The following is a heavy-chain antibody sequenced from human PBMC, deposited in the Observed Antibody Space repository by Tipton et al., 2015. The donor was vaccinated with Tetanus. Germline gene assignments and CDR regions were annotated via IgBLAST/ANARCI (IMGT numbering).Heavy chain of an antibody. CDR3: ARGYSGGYRALGCMDA. CDR2: IKPNSGGT. CDR1: GYTFTGYY. Sequence: QLVQSGAEVKKPGDSVKVSCKASGYTFTGYYMHWVRQAAGQALEWMRWIKPNSGGTNYAQKFQGRVTMTRDTSISTAYMELGRLRSDDTAVYYCARGYSGGYRALGCMDAWGQGTTVTVSS. D-gene: IGHD1-26*01. V-gene: IGHV1-2*02. J-gene: IGHJ6*02.